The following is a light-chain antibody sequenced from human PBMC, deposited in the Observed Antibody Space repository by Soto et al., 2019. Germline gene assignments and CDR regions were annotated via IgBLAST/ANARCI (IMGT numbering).Light chain of an antibody. CDR2: AAS. CDR3: QQLNSYPLT. Sequence: DIQLTQSPSFLSASVGDRVTITCRASQGISSYLAWYQQKPGKAPKLLIYAASTLQSGVPSRFSGSGSGTEFTLTISSLQREDFATYYCQQLNSYPLTVGPGTKVDIK. V-gene: IGKV1-9*01. J-gene: IGKJ3*01. CDR1: QGISSY.